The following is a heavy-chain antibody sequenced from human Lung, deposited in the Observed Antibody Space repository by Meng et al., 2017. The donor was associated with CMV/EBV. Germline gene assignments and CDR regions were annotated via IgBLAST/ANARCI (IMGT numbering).Heavy chain of an antibody. CDR1: GFSFSNYG. D-gene: IGHD1-1*01. CDR3: AKDLRGFNTGSNPGGYGMDV. Sequence: GGSLRLSXVASGFSFSNYGLNWVRQAPGKGLEWVAVIWYDGSDKYYIDSVKGRFTISRDNSKNTLHLQMNNLRAEDTAVYYCAKDLRGFNTGSNPGGYGMDVWGQGTTVTVSS. J-gene: IGHJ6*01. CDR2: IWYDGSDK. V-gene: IGHV3-33*06.